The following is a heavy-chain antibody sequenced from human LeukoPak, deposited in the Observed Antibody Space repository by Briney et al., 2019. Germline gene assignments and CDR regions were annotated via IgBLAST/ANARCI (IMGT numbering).Heavy chain of an antibody. J-gene: IGHJ4*02. CDR3: AFNNNFKY. Sequence: SGGSLRLSCTASGLSFSGQWMNWVRQSPGQGLEWVANIKYDGSEKYYADSVKGRFTISREDAKNSLSLQMDSVRPEDTAVYYCAFNNNFKYWGQGTLVIVSS. CDR2: IKYDGSEK. CDR1: GLSFSGQW. V-gene: IGHV3-7*01. D-gene: IGHD1/OR15-1a*01.